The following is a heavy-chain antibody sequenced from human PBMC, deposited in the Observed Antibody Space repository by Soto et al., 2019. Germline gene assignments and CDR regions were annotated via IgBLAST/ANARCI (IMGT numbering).Heavy chain of an antibody. V-gene: IGHV3-30*18. CDR2: ISYDGSNK. CDR3: ANGQVIAAAGNFDY. D-gene: IGHD6-13*01. CDR1: GFTFSSYG. J-gene: IGHJ4*02. Sequence: QVQLVESGGGVVQPGRSLRLSCAASGFTFSSYGMHWVRQAPGKGLEWVAVISYDGSNKYYADYVKGRFTISRDNSKNTLYLQMNSLRAEDTAVYYCANGQVIAAAGNFDYWGQGTLVTVSS.